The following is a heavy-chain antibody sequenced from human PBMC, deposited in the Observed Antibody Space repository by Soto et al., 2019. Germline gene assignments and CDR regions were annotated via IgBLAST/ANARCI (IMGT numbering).Heavy chain of an antibody. V-gene: IGHV1-18*01. J-gene: IGHJ3*02. CDR1: GYTFINYG. CDR3: ERWSAIVGGAEALDI. D-gene: IGHD1-26*01. CDR2: LSAYNGDT. Sequence: QVQLGQTGAEVKKPGASVRVSCKTSGYTFINYGITWVRQAPGQGLEWMGWLSAYNGDTSSSEKLQDRFTMTTDTSTNTVYMVLRSLISDDTAVYYCERWSAIVGGAEALDIWGQGTMVIVSS.